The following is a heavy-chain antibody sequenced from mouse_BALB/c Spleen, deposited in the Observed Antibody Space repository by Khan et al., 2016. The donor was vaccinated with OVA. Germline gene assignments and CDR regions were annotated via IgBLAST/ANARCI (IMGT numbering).Heavy chain of an antibody. CDR1: GYTFTDYA. D-gene: IGHD2-3*01. V-gene: IGHV1S137*01. J-gene: IGHJ2*01. CDR2: ISTYSGNT. CDR3: ARPAYDGYYDY. Sequence: QVQLQQSGPELVRPGVSVKISCKGSGYTFTDYAMYWVKQSHAESLEWIGLISTYSGNTNYNQNFKGKATMTVDTSSTTAYMELARLTSEDSAIDYCARPAYDGYYDYWGQGTTLTVSS.